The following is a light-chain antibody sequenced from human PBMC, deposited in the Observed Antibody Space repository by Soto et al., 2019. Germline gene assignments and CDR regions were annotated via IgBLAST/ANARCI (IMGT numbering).Light chain of an antibody. CDR1: HWISTF. Sequence: DIQMTQSPSSLSASVGDRVTITCRASHWISTFLNWYQQKPGKAPKLLIYAASSLQSGVPSRFSGSGSETDFTLTISSLQPEDFATYYCQQLNSYPITFGQGTRLEI. CDR2: AAS. J-gene: IGKJ5*01. CDR3: QQLNSYPIT. V-gene: IGKV1-39*01.